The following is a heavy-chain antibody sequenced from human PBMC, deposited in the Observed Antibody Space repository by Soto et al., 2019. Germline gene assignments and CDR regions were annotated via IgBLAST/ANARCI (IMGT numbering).Heavy chain of an antibody. D-gene: IGHD3-3*01. CDR3: ARVADFWSGYYYYYGMDV. V-gene: IGHV3-48*03. CDR2: ISSSGGTI. Sequence: PGGSLRLSCAASGFTFSSYEMNWVRQAPGKGLEWVSYISSSGGTIYYADSVKGRFTISRDNAKNSLYLQMNSLRAEDTAVYYCARVADFWSGYYYYYGMDVWGQGTTVTVSS. CDR1: GFTFSSYE. J-gene: IGHJ6*02.